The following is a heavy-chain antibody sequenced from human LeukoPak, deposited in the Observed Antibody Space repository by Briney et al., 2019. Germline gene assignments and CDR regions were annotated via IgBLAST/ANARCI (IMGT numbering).Heavy chain of an antibody. CDR2: IGTAGDT. CDR1: GFTFSSYD. V-gene: IGHV3-13*01. Sequence: GGSLRLSCAASGFTFSSYDMHWVRQATGKGLEWVSAIGTAGDTYYPGSVKGRFTISRENAKNSLYLQMNSLRAGDTAVYYCARGSSTYDAFDIWGQGTTVTVSS. J-gene: IGHJ3*02. CDR3: ARGSSTYDAFDI. D-gene: IGHD6-13*01.